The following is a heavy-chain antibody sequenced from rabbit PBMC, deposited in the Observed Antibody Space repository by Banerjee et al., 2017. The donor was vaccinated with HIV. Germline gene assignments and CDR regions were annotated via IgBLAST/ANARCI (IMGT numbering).Heavy chain of an antibody. V-gene: IGHV1S45*01. J-gene: IGHJ4*01. Sequence: QEQLVESGGGLVTLGGSLKVTCKASGIDFSSSFWISWVRQAPGKGLEWIGCIYPAAGATDYANWAKGRFTISKTSSTTVTLQMTSLTGADTATYFCAREIYYTYGYTGYTYGAYFKLWGQGTLVTVS. CDR2: IYPAAGAT. CDR3: AREIYYTYGYTGYTYGAYFKL. CDR1: GIDFSSSFW. D-gene: IGHD6-1*01.